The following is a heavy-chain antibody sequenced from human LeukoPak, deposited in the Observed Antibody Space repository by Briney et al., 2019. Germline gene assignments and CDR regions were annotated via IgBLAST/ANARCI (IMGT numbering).Heavy chain of an antibody. D-gene: IGHD3-16*01. CDR1: GYTFTGYY. CDR3: ATQRGSYLWGTDFDY. V-gene: IGHV1-2*02. Sequence: ASVKVSCKASGYTFTGYYMHGVRQAPGQGLEWMGWINPNSGDTKYAQKFQGRVTMTRDTSISTAYMELSRLRSDDTALYYCATQRGSYLWGTDFDYWGQGTLVTVSS. CDR2: INPNSGDT. J-gene: IGHJ4*02.